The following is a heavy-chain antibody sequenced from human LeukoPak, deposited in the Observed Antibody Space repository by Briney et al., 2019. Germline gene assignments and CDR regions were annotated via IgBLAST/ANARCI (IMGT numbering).Heavy chain of an antibody. D-gene: IGHD1-26*01. CDR2: IYYTGST. V-gene: IGHV4-39*01. CDR3: ARRGGSGRAFDY. CDR1: GASISGGTYY. J-gene: IGHJ4*02. Sequence: SETLSLTCSVSGASISGGTYYWGWIRQPPGKGLEWIGSIYYTGSTYDNPCLKSRVTISVDTSKNQFSLKLSSVTAADTAVYYCARRGGSGRAFDYWGQGTLVTVSS.